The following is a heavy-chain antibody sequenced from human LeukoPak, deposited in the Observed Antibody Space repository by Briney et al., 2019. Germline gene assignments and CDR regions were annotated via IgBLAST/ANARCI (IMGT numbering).Heavy chain of an antibody. V-gene: IGHV3-21*01. J-gene: IGHJ3*02. CDR1: GFTFSSYS. D-gene: IGHD6-19*01. CDR3: ARPYSSGLDAFDI. CDR2: ISSSSSYI. Sequence: GGSLRLSCAASGFTFSSYSMNWVRQAPGKGLEWVSSISSSSSYIYYADSVKARFTISRDNAKNSLYLQMNSLRAEDTAVYYCARPYSSGLDAFDIWGQGTMVTVSS.